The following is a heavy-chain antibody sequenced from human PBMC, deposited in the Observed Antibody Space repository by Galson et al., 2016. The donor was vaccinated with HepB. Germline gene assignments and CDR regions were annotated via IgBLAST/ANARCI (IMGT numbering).Heavy chain of an antibody. CDR2: IFSGDAT. J-gene: IGHJ3*01. Sequence: SLRLSCAASGFIVSRKYMSWARQAPGEGLEWVSVIFSGDATYYRESVKGRFTIARDISRNTLYLQMNNLRAEDTAVYYCEAYSDPFDLWGQRTMVTVSS. CDR3: EAYSDPFDL. V-gene: IGHV3-53*01. CDR1: GFIVSRKY. D-gene: IGHD3-16*01.